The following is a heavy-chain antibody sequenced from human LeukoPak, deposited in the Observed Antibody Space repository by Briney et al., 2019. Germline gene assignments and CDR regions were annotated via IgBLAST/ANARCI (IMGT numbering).Heavy chain of an antibody. CDR1: GFTFSSYG. CDR3: AKPPEVGATVGYFDY. V-gene: IGHV3-30*18. Sequence: GGSLRLSCAASGFTFSSYGIHWIRQAPGKGLEWVALISYYGSNKYYADSVKGRFTISRDNSKNTLYLQMNSLRAEDTAVYYCAKPPEVGATVGYFDYWGQGTLVTVSS. CDR2: ISYYGSNK. J-gene: IGHJ4*02. D-gene: IGHD1-26*01.